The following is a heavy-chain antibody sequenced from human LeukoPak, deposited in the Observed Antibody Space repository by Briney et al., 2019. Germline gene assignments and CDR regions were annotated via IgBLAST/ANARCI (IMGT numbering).Heavy chain of an antibody. CDR1: GFTFSSYS. CDR3: ARTSTYYYMDV. J-gene: IGHJ6*03. Sequence: GGSLRLSCAASGFTFSSYSMNWVRQAPGKGLEWVAVISYDGSNKYYADSVKGRFTISRDNSKNTLYLQMNSLRAEDTAVYYCARTSTYYYMDVWGKGTTVTVSS. CDR2: ISYDGSNK. V-gene: IGHV3-30*03.